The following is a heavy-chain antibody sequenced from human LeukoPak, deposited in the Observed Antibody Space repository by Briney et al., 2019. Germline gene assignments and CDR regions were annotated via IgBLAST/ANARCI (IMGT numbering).Heavy chain of an antibody. D-gene: IGHD2/OR15-2a*01. V-gene: IGHV3-30-3*01. CDR1: GFTFNSYA. Sequence: GRSLRLSCAASGFTFNSYAMHWVRQAPGKGLEWVALISYDGSNKYYPDSVKGQFTISRDNSKNTVYLQMGSLRAEDTAVYYCARDHLPELLSHSYYFGMDVWGQGTTVTVSS. CDR2: ISYDGSNK. J-gene: IGHJ6*02. CDR3: ARDHLPELLSHSYYFGMDV.